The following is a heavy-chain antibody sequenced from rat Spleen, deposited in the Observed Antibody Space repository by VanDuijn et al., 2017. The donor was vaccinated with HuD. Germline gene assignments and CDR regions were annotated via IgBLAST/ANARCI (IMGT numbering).Heavy chain of an antibody. CDR2: ISYDGGST. Sequence: EVQLVESGGGLVQPGRSLKLSCAASGFTFSDYYMAWVRQAPTKGLEWVASISYDGGSTYYRDSVKGRFNISRDNAKNTLYLQMDSLRSEDTATYYCTREIMFYFDYWGQGVMVTVSS. V-gene: IGHV5-20*01. CDR3: TREIMFYFDY. J-gene: IGHJ2*01. CDR1: GFTFSDYY. D-gene: IGHD1-5*01.